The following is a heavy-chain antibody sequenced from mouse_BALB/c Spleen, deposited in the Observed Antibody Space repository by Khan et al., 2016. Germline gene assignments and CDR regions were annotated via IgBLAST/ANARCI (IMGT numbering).Heavy chain of an antibody. CDR3: ASGGSSYDGAMDF. Sequence: EVKLEESGPGLVKPSQSLSLTCTVTGYSITSDYAWNWIRQFPGNKLDWMGYISFSGSTSYNPSLNSRISITRDTSKNQFFLQLNSVTTEDTATYYFASGGSSYDGAMDFWGQGTTVTVSS. CDR1: GYSITSDYA. CDR2: ISFSGST. D-gene: IGHD1-1*01. J-gene: IGHJ4*01. V-gene: IGHV3-2*02.